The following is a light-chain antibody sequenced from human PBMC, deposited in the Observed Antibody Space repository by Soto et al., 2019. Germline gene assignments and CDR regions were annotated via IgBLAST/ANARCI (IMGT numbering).Light chain of an antibody. V-gene: IGKV3-20*01. CDR3: QRYYISPFP. J-gene: IGKJ2*01. CDR2: GAS. CDR1: QSVSSTY. Sequence: EIVLTQSPGTLSLSPGERATLSCRASQSVSSTYLAWYQQKPGQATRLLIYGASSRATGIPDRFSGSGSGTDFTLTISRLEPEDFAVYYCQRYYISPFPFGQGTKLEIK.